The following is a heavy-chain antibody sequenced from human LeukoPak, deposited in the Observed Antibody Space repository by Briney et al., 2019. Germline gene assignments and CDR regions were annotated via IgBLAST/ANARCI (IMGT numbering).Heavy chain of an antibody. CDR2: INHSGST. Sequence: SETLSLTCAVYGGSFSGYYWSWIRQPPGKGLEWIGEINHSGSTNYNPSLKSRVTISVDTSKNQFSLKLSSVTAADTAVYYCARHVDTAMVTGEFDYWGQGTLVTASS. D-gene: IGHD5-18*01. J-gene: IGHJ4*02. CDR3: ARHVDTAMVTGEFDY. V-gene: IGHV4-34*01. CDR1: GGSFSGYY.